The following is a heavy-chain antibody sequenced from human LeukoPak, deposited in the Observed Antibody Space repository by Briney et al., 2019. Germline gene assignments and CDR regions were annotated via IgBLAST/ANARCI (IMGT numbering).Heavy chain of an antibody. V-gene: IGHV3-7*01. J-gene: IGHJ4*02. Sequence: GESLRLSCAASGFTFKKYWMNWVRQVPGKGLECLANIKKDGSETYYADSVKGRFTISRDNPKNLLFLQINSLRVEDTAVYYCARETPRRGETRDGYRWGQGTLVTVSS. CDR3: ARETPRRGETRDGYR. D-gene: IGHD5-24*01. CDR2: IKKDGSET. CDR1: GFTFKKYW.